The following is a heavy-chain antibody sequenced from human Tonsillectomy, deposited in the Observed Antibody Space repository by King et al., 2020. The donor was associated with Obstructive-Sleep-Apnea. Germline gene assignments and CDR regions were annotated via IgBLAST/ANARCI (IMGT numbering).Heavy chain of an antibody. CDR2: IYYSGST. J-gene: IGHJ4*02. Sequence: VQLQESGPGLVKPSETLSLTCTVSGDSLSTYYWSWIRQPPGKGLEWSGYIYYSGSTSYNASLKSRGTISVDTYKNQFSLKLRSVTAADTAVYYCARDLGYSYGIDYWGQGTLVTVSS. V-gene: IGHV4-59*01. CDR1: GDSLSTYY. D-gene: IGHD5-18*01. CDR3: ARDLGYSYGIDY.